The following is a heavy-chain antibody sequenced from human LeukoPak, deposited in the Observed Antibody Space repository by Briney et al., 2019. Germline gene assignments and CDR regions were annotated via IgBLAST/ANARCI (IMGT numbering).Heavy chain of an antibody. CDR1: GGSINGYY. V-gene: IGHV4-59*08. J-gene: IGHJ6*02. CDR3: ARYTRGRNGMDV. CDR2: MYYSGST. Sequence: SETLSLTCTVSGGSINGYYWTWIRLPPGKELEWIGYMYYSGSTNYNPSLKSRVTISVDTSKNQFSLKLSSVTAADTAVYYCARYTRGRNGMDVWGQGTTVTVSS. D-gene: IGHD1-26*01.